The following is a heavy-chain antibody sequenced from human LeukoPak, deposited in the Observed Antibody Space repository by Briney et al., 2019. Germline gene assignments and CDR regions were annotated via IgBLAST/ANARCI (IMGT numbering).Heavy chain of an antibody. CDR1: GYTFTGYY. CDR3: ARAGGTKYSYGYYCDY. Sequence: ASVKVSCTASGYTFTGYYMHCGRQAPGQGLEWVGGINPNSGGTNYAQKLQGRVTMTRDTSISTAYMELSRLRSDDTAVYYCARAGGTKYSYGYYCDYGGQGTLVTVPS. J-gene: IGHJ4*02. V-gene: IGHV1-2*02. CDR2: INPNSGGT. D-gene: IGHD5-12*01.